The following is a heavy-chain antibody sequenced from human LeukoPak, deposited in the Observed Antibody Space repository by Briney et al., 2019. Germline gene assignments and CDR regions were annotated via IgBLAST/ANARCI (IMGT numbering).Heavy chain of an antibody. D-gene: IGHD1-26*01. Sequence: GGSLRLSCAASGFTFSSYEMNWVRQAPGEGLEWISFISSSGSSVKYADSVKGRFTISRDNAKNSMYLQMDSLRAEDTAIYYCTTDHVGATVEFDSWGQGTLVTVSS. V-gene: IGHV3-48*03. CDR1: GFTFSSYE. CDR2: ISSSGSSV. J-gene: IGHJ4*02. CDR3: TTDHVGATVEFDS.